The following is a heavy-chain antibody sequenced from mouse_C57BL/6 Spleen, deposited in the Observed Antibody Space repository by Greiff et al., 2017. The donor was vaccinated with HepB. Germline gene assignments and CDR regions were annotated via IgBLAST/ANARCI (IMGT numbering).Heavy chain of an antibody. Sequence: EVQLQQSGPVLVKPGASVKMSCKASGYTFTDYYMNWVKQSHGKSLEWIGVINPYNGGTSYNQKFKGKATLTVDKSSSTAYMELNSLTSEDSAVYYCARGRDYDALDYWGQGTTLTVAS. CDR1: GYTFTDYY. CDR3: ARGRDYDALDY. D-gene: IGHD2-4*01. CDR2: INPYNGGT. V-gene: IGHV1-19*01. J-gene: IGHJ2*01.